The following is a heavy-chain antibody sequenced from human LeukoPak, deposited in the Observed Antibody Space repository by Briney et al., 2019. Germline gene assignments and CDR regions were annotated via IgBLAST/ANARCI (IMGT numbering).Heavy chain of an antibody. CDR3: ARGDAADYYFDY. CDR1: GGSISSGEYY. Sequence: SQTLSLTCTVSGGSISSGEYYWSWIRQPPGKGLEWIGYVYYSGSTYYNPSLKSRATISVDTSKNQFSLKLSSVTAADTAVYYRARGDAADYYFDYWGQGTLVTVSS. D-gene: IGHD5-24*01. V-gene: IGHV4-30-4*01. J-gene: IGHJ4*02. CDR2: VYYSGST.